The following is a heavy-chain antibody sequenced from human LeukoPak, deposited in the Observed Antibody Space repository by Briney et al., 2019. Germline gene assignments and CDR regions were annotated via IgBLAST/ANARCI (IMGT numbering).Heavy chain of an antibody. D-gene: IGHD6-6*01. J-gene: IGHJ4*02. V-gene: IGHV3-21*01. Sequence: GGSLRLSCAASGFTFSTYSMNWVRRAPGKGRGWVSSISSSSSYIYYADSVKGRFTISRDNAKNSLYLQMNSLRAEDTAVYYCASPEYTSSTGFDYWGQGTLVTVSS. CDR1: GFTFSTYS. CDR2: ISSSSSYI. CDR3: ASPEYTSSTGFDY.